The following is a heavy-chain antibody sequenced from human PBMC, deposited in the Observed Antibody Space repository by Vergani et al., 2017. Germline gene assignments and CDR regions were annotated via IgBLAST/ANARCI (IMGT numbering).Heavy chain of an antibody. CDR2: IHPDDSYT. Sequence: EVQLVQSGAEVKKPGESLKISCQISWYSFTNYWIGWVRQLPGKGLEWMGIIHPDDSYTRYSPSCHGQVTISVDKSISTAYLQRSGLRASDSAMYYCARLYGRDSSGSKYFDYWGQGTLVTVSS. V-gene: IGHV5-51*01. CDR3: ARLYGRDSSGSKYFDY. J-gene: IGHJ4*02. CDR1: WYSFTNYW. D-gene: IGHD3-22*01.